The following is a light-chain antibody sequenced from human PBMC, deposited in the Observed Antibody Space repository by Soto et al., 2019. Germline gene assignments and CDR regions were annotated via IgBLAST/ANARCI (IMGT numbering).Light chain of an antibody. CDR1: QSVSSY. V-gene: IGKV3-11*01. CDR3: QQRNNWPLT. Sequence: EIVLTQSPETMSLSPGERATLSCRASQSVSSYLAWYQQKPGQAPRLLIYDASNRATGIPARFSGSGSGTDFTLTICSLEPEDSAVYYCQQRNNWPLTFGGGTKVEIK. CDR2: DAS. J-gene: IGKJ4*01.